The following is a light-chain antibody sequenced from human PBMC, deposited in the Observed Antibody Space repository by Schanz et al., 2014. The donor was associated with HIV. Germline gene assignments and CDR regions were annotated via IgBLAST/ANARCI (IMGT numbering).Light chain of an antibody. CDR3: ATWHSSLREVV. V-gene: IGLV1-51*01. CDR1: ALNVGDNS. Sequence: QSVLTQPPSMSAAPGQRVTISCSGGALNVGDNSVSWYQQFPGTAPRLLIYADYQRPSEIPDRISGSKTGTSATLAINGLQTGDEADYYCATWHSSLREVVFGGGTKLTVL. CDR2: ADY. J-gene: IGLJ2*01.